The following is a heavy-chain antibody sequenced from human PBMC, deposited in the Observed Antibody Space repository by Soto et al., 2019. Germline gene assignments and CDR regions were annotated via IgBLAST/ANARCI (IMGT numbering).Heavy chain of an antibody. CDR1: GGSFSGYY. Sequence: SETLSLTCAVYGGSFSGYYWSWIRQPPGKGLEWIGEINHSGSTNYNPSLKSRVTISVDTSKNQFSLKLSSVTAADTAVYYCANPLAAAATGWFDPWGQGTLVTVSS. J-gene: IGHJ5*02. D-gene: IGHD6-13*01. V-gene: IGHV4-34*01. CDR3: ANPLAAAATGWFDP. CDR2: INHSGST.